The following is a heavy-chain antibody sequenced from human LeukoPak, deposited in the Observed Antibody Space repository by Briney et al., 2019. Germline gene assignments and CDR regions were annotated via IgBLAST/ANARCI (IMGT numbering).Heavy chain of an antibody. CDR1: GFTFSSYG. CDR2: ISGSGGST. V-gene: IGHV3-23*01. J-gene: IGHJ4*02. CDR3: AKDHGRDYYGSGRYDY. Sequence: GGTLRLSCAASGFTFSSYGMSWVRQAPGKGLEWVSAISGSGGSTYYADSVKGRFTISRDNSKDTLYLQMNSLRAEDTAVYYCAKDHGRDYYGSGRYDYWGQGTLVTVSS. D-gene: IGHD3-10*01.